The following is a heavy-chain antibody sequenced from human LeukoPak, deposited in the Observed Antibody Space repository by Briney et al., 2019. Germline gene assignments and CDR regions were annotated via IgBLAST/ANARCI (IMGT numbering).Heavy chain of an antibody. J-gene: IGHJ4*02. CDR2: ISAYHGHT. CDR3: ARVRTTLLDN. CDR1: GYTFTSYD. V-gene: IGHV1-18*01. Sequence: GSVKVSCKASGYTFTSYDFTWVRQAPGQGLEWMGWISAYHGHTKYAQKLQGRVTMTTDTSTSTAYMELRSLRSDDTAVYYCARVRTTLLDNWGQGTLVTVS. D-gene: IGHD2/OR15-2a*01.